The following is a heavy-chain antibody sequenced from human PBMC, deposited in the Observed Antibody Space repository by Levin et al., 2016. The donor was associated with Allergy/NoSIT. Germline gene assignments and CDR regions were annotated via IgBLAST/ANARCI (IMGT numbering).Heavy chain of an antibody. D-gene: IGHD3/OR15-3a*01. CDR3: ARVRLDPIFYGMDV. Sequence: GGSLRLSCAASGFTFSSYWMSWVRQAPGKGLEWVANIKQDGSEKYYVDSVKGRFTISRDNAKNSLYLQMNSLRAEDTAVYYCARVRLDPIFYGMDVWGQGTTVTVSS. V-gene: IGHV3-7*03. CDR1: GFTFSSYW. CDR2: IKQDGSEK. J-gene: IGHJ6*02.